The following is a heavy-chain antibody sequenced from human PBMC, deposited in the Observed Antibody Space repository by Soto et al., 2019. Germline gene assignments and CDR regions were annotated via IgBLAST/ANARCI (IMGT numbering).Heavy chain of an antibody. Sequence: EVQLLESGGRFVQPGGSLRLSCAASGFTFRSYGMSWVRQAPGKGLEWISAISDNGGRTDYADSVKGRFTISRDNSKNTLFLKMNTLTAEYTAVYYCAKRELDDKWGQGTLVTVS. CDR3: AKRELDDK. D-gene: IGHD3-3*02. V-gene: IGHV3-23*01. CDR2: ISDNGGRT. J-gene: IGHJ4*02. CDR1: GFTFRSYG.